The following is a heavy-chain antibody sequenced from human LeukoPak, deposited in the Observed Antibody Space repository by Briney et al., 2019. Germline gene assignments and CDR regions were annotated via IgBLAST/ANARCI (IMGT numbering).Heavy chain of an antibody. D-gene: IGHD7-27*01. CDR3: ASLTDALIDY. V-gene: IGHV3-33*01. CDR2: IWYDGSNK. CDR1: GFTFSSYG. J-gene: IGHJ4*02. Sequence: GGSLRLSCAASGFTFSSYGMRWVRQAPGKGLEWVAVIWYDGSNKYYADSVKGRFTISRDNSKNTLYLQMNSLRAEDTAVYYCASLTDALIDYWGQGTLVTVSS.